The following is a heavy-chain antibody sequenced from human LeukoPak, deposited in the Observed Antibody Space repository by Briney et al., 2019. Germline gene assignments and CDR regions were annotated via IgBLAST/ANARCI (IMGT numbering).Heavy chain of an antibody. CDR3: ARAQKTAMATYFDY. CDR1: GFTFSDYY. V-gene: IGHV3-11*01. Sequence: PGGSLRLSCAASGFTFSDYYMSWIRQAPGKGLEWVSYISSSGSTIYYADSVKGRFTISRDNAKNSLYLQMNSLRAEDTAVYYCARAQKTAMATYFDYWGQGTLVTVSS. CDR2: ISSSGSTI. D-gene: IGHD5-18*01. J-gene: IGHJ4*02.